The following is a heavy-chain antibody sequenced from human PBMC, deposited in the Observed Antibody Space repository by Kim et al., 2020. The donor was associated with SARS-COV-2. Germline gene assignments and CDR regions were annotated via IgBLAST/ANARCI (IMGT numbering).Heavy chain of an antibody. CDR3: ARSTGQFDY. V-gene: IGHV3-48*02. CDR1: GFIFSTYS. Sequence: GGSLRLSCAASGFIFSTYSMNWVRLPPGKGLEWVSYISSRSSTIYYADSVKDRFTISRDDAKNSLYLQMNSLRDEDTAVYYCARSTGQFDYWGQGTLVTVSS. J-gene: IGHJ4*02. CDR2: ISSRSSTI.